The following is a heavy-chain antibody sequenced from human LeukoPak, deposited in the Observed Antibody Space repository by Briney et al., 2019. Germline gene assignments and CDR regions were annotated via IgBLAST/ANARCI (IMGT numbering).Heavy chain of an antibody. Sequence: GGSLRLSCAASGFTFSSYAMSWVRQAPGKGLEWVSAISGSGGSTYYADSVKGRFTISRDNSKNTLYLQMNSLRAEDTAVYYCAKDIGTYGSGRGGAFDIWGQGTIVTVSS. D-gene: IGHD3-10*01. CDR2: ISGSGGST. V-gene: IGHV3-23*01. CDR1: GFTFSSYA. CDR3: AKDIGTYGSGRGGAFDI. J-gene: IGHJ3*02.